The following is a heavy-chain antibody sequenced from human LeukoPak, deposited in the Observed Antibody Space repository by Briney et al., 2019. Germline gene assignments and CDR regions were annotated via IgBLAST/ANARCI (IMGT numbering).Heavy chain of an antibody. D-gene: IGHD1-14*01. CDR3: ARDPVTPEPTFDY. V-gene: IGHV1-69*13. CDR1: GYTFTGHY. CDR2: IIPIFGTA. J-gene: IGHJ4*02. Sequence: SVKVSCKASGYTFTGHYMHWVRQAPGQGLEWMGGIIPIFGTANYAQKFQGRVTITADESTSTAYMELSSLRSEDTAVYYCARDPVTPEPTFDYWGQGTLVTVSS.